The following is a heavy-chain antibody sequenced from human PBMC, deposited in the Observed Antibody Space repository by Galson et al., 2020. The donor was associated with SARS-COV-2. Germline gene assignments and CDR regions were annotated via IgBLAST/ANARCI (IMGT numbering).Heavy chain of an antibody. Sequence: KMSGPTLVKPTQTLTLTCTFSGFSLNTSGVGVGWIRQPTGKALEWLALIYWDDDKRYSPSLKSRLTITKDTSKNQVVLTMTNMDPVDSAAYYCARRLLAAPGIGFDPWGQGTLVTVSS. CDR2: IYWDDDK. CDR3: ARRLLAAPGIGFDP. CDR1: GFSLNTSGVG. D-gene: IGHD6-13*01. J-gene: IGHJ5*02. V-gene: IGHV2-5*02.